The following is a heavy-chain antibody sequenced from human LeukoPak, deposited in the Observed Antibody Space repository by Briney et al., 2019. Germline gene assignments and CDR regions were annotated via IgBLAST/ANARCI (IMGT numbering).Heavy chain of an antibody. Sequence: SETLSLICTVSGGSISRYYWTWIRQPPGKGLEWIGYIYYSGSTNYNPSLKSRVTISVDTSKNQFSLKLSSVTAADTAVYYCARHGGAYGDYWYYFDYWGQGTLVTVSS. V-gene: IGHV4-59*08. CDR3: ARHGGAYGDYWYYFDY. D-gene: IGHD4-17*01. CDR1: GGSISRYY. CDR2: IYYSGST. J-gene: IGHJ4*02.